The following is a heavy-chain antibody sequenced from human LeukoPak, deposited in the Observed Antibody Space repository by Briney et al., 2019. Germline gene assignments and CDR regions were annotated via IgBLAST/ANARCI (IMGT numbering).Heavy chain of an antibody. Sequence: SGPTLVNPTQTLTLTCTFSGFSLSTSGVGVGWIRQPPGKALEWLALIYWNDDKRYSPSLKSRVTITQDTSKNQVVLTMTNMDPVDTATYYCAHRRREGTVTTGFDYWGQGTLVTVSS. CDR1: GFSLSTSGVG. V-gene: IGHV2-5*01. J-gene: IGHJ4*02. CDR3: AHRRREGTVTTGFDY. D-gene: IGHD4-17*01. CDR2: IYWNDDK.